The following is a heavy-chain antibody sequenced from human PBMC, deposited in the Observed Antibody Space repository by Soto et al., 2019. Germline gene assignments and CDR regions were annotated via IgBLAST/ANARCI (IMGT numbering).Heavy chain of an antibody. D-gene: IGHD5-12*01. CDR3: TRAVATVNRMDS. J-gene: IGHJ4*02. CDR1: GYTFTSYD. CDR2: MNPNKGTT. Sequence: ASVKVSCKTSGYTFTSYDLNWVRQATGQGLEWMGWMNPNKGTTGYAQKFQGRVTMTMDTSTSTAYMELSSLRSDDTAVYYCTRAVATVNRMDSGGQGTLVTVSS. V-gene: IGHV1-8*01.